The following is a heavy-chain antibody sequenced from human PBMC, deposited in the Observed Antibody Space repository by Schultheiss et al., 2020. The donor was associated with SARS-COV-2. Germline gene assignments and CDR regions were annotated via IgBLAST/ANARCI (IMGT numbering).Heavy chain of an antibody. V-gene: IGHV3-30*18. J-gene: IGHJ4*02. CDR1: GFTFRSYA. D-gene: IGHD3-3*01. CDR2: ISYDGSNK. Sequence: GESLKISCAASGFTFRSYAMHWVRQAPGKGLEWVAVISYDGSNKYYADAVKGRFTISRDNSKNTMYLQMNSLRVEDTAVYYCAKGGGVAYWFYLDYWGQGTLVTVSS. CDR3: AKGGGVAYWFYLDY.